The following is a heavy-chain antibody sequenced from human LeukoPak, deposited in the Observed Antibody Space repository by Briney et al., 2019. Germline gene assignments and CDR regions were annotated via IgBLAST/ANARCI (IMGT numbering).Heavy chain of an antibody. Sequence: PGGSLRLSCAASGFTLNYFNTFAMSWVRQAPGKGLEWVSAISGSAGSTYYADSVKGRFTISRDNSKNTLYVQMNSLRAEDTAVYYCAKVHWVSVTTSFGAFDIWGQGTRVTVSS. V-gene: IGHV3-23*01. CDR2: ISGSAGST. CDR3: AKVHWVSVTTSFGAFDI. CDR1: GFTLNYFNTFA. D-gene: IGHD4-17*01. J-gene: IGHJ3*02.